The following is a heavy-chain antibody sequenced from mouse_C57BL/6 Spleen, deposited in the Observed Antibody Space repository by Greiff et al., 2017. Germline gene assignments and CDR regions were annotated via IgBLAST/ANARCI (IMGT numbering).Heavy chain of an antibody. J-gene: IGHJ1*03. Sequence: EVMLVESGGGLVKPGGSLKLSCAASGFTFSDYGMHWVRQAPEKGLEWVAYISSGSSTIYYADTVKGRFTISRDKAKNTLFLQMTSLRSEDTAMYYWARRGYYGSSYWYFDVWGTGTTVTVSS. V-gene: IGHV5-17*01. CDR3: ARRGYYGSSYWYFDV. D-gene: IGHD1-1*01. CDR1: GFTFSDYG. CDR2: ISSGSSTI.